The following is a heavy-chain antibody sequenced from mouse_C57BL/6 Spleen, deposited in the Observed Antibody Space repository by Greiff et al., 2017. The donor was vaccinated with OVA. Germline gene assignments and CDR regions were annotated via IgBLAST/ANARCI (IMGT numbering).Heavy chain of an antibody. Sequence: QVQLQQPGAELVRPGSSVKLSCKASGYTFTSYWMDWVKQRPGQGLEWIGNIYPSDSETHYNQKFKDKATLTVDKSSSTAYMQLSSLTSEDSAVYYCARSDYSNYGFDYWGQGTTLTVSS. D-gene: IGHD2-5*01. V-gene: IGHV1-61*01. CDR2: IYPSDSET. CDR1: GYTFTSYW. J-gene: IGHJ2*01. CDR3: ARSDYSNYGFDY.